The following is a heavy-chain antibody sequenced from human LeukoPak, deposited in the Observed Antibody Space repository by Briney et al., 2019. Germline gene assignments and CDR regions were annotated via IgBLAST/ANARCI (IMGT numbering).Heavy chain of an antibody. J-gene: IGHJ4*02. Sequence: GGSLRLSCAASGFTFSSYTMHWVRQAPGKGLEYVSAISSSGGSTYYANSVKGRFTMSRDNSKNTLYLQMGSLRAEDMAVYYCARAPYYYGSARYYFDYWGQGTLVTVSS. V-gene: IGHV3-64*01. CDR2: ISSSGGST. CDR1: GFTFSSYT. D-gene: IGHD3-10*01. CDR3: ARAPYYYGSARYYFDY.